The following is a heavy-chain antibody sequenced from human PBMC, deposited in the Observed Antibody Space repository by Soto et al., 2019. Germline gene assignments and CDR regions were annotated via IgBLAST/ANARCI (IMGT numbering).Heavy chain of an antibody. Sequence: GGSLRLSCAVSGFPLEKYGMNWVRQAPGKGLEWVSSISFSGDYICYADSVKGRFTISRDNARNSLYLQMNSLRAEDTALYYCAKDLARGYSYGPFDYWGQGTLVTVSS. CDR1: GFPLEKYG. J-gene: IGHJ4*02. D-gene: IGHD5-18*01. CDR2: ISFSGDYI. V-gene: IGHV3-21*04. CDR3: AKDLARGYSYGPFDY.